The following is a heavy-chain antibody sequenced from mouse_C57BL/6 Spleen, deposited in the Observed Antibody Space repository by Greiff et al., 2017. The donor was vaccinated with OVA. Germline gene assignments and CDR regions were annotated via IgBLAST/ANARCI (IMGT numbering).Heavy chain of an antibody. CDR2: ISSGSSTI. CDR3: ARPKLDFWFAY. Sequence: EVNVVESGGGLVKPGGSLKLSCAASGFTFSDYGMHWVRQAPGKGLEWVAYISSGSSTIYYADTVKGRFTISRDNATNTLFLQMPSLRSEDTAMYYCARPKLDFWFAYWGQGTLVTVSA. V-gene: IGHV5-17*01. J-gene: IGHJ3*01. CDR1: GFTFSDYG. D-gene: IGHD4-1*01.